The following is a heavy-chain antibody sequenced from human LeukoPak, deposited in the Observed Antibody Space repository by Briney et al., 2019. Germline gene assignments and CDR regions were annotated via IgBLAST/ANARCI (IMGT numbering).Heavy chain of an antibody. J-gene: IGHJ5*02. Sequence: ASVKVSCKASGYTFTSYYMHWVRQAPGQGLEWMGIINPSGGSTSYAQKFQGRVTMTRDTSTSTVYMELSSLRSEDTAVYYCARDQGLYYYDSSGSGFDPWGQGTLVTVSS. V-gene: IGHV1-46*01. CDR1: GYTFTSYY. CDR2: INPSGGST. CDR3: ARDQGLYYYDSSGSGFDP. D-gene: IGHD3-22*01.